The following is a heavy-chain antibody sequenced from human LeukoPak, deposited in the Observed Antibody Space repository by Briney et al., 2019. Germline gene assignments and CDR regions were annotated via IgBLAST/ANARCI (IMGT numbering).Heavy chain of an antibody. CDR3: ARDHYDSSGYYRTPDY. J-gene: IGHJ4*02. Sequence: ASVKVSCKASGYTLSNYGFSWVRQAPGQGLEWMGIINPSGGSTSYAQKFQGRVTMTRDMSTSTVYMELSSLRSEDTAVYYCARDHYDSSGYYRTPDYWGQGTLVTVSS. CDR2: INPSGGST. D-gene: IGHD3-22*01. V-gene: IGHV1-46*01. CDR1: GYTLSNYG.